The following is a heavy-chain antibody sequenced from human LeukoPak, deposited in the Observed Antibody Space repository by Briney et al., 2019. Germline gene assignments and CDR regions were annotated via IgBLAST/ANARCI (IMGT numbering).Heavy chain of an antibody. CDR1: GYTFTRYY. J-gene: IGHJ4*02. D-gene: IGHD4-17*01. CDR3: ARASRPTVTIDPYYFDY. V-gene: IGHV1-2*02. Sequence: ASVKVSCKASGYTFTRYYMRWVRQAPGQGLEWMGWVHPNSGGTNYPQKFQGRVTMTRDTSTTTAYMEVSRLTSDDTAVYYCARASRPTVTIDPYYFDYWGQGTLVTASS. CDR2: VHPNSGGT.